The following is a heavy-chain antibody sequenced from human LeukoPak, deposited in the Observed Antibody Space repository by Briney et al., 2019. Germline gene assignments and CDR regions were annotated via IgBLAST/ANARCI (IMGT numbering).Heavy chain of an antibody. J-gene: IGHJ4*02. Sequence: GASVKVSCKASGYTFTSYDTNWVRQATEQGLEWMGWMSPNSGNTGYAQKFQGRVTMTRDTSITTAYMELSNLRSEDTAVYYCVRAPPNWGFNYWGQGTLVTVSS. D-gene: IGHD7-27*01. CDR1: GYTFTSYD. CDR3: VRAPPNWGFNY. CDR2: MSPNSGNT. V-gene: IGHV1-8*01.